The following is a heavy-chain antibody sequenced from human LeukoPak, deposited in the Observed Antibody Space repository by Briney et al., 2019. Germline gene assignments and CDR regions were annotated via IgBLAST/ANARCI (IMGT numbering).Heavy chain of an antibody. J-gene: IGHJ4*02. Sequence: ASVKVSCKASGYTFTSYYMHWVRQAPGQGLEWMGWIIPNSGDTNYAQKFQGRVTMTRDTSISTAYMELSRLRSDDTAVYYCAREPDYYDSSGYYDYWGQGTLVTVSS. CDR2: IIPNSGDT. CDR1: GYTFTSYY. V-gene: IGHV1-2*02. D-gene: IGHD3-22*01. CDR3: AREPDYYDSSGYYDY.